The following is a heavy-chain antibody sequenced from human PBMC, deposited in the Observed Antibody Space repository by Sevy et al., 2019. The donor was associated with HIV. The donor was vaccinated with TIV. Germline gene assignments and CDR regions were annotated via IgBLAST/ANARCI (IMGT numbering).Heavy chain of an antibody. J-gene: IGHJ3*02. CDR1: GFTFSSYA. V-gene: IGHV3-30-3*01. CDR2: ISYDGSNK. D-gene: IGHD1-26*01. CDR3: ASEGVRTWELLLGAFDI. Sequence: GGSLRLSCAASGFTFSSYAMHWVRQAPGKGLEWVAVISYDGSNKYYADSVKGRFTISRDNSKNTLYLQMNSLRAEDTAVYYCASEGVRTWELLLGAFDIWGQGTMVTVSS.